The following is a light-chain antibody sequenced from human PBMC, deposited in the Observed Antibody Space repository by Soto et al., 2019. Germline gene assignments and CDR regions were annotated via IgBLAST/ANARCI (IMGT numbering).Light chain of an antibody. J-gene: IGLJ1*01. CDR2: DVS. CDR3: SSYAGTHVV. V-gene: IGLV2-8*01. Sequence: LTQPPSASGSPGQSVAISCTGTSSDVGGYNYVSWYQQHPGKPPKLMIYDVSERPSGVPDRFSGSKSGNTASLTVSGLQAEDEADYFCSSYAGTHVVFGTGTKVTVL. CDR1: SSDVGGYNY.